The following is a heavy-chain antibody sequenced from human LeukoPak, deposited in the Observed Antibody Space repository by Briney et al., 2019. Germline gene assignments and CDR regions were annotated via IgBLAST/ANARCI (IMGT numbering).Heavy chain of an antibody. V-gene: IGHV3-7*01. CDR1: GFTVSSNY. Sequence: GGSLRLSCAASGFTVSSNYMSWVRQAPGKGLEWVANIKQDGSEKYYVDSVKGRFTISRDNAKNSLYLQMNSLRAEDTAVYYCASRIAVAGNDYWGQGTLVTVSS. CDR3: ASRIAVAGNDY. CDR2: IKQDGSEK. D-gene: IGHD6-19*01. J-gene: IGHJ4*02.